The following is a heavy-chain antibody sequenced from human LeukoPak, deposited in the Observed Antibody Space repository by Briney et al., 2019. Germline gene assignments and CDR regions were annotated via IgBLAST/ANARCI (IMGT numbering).Heavy chain of an antibody. Sequence: ASVKVSCKASGYTFTSYYMHWVRQAPGQGLEWMGIINPSGGSTSYAQKFQGRVTMTRDTSISTAYMELSRLRSDDTAVYYCARVSAAFIAVATSFDYWGQGTLVTVSS. CDR3: ARVSAAFIAVATSFDY. CDR1: GYTFTSYY. J-gene: IGHJ4*02. CDR2: INPSGGST. D-gene: IGHD6-19*01. V-gene: IGHV1-46*01.